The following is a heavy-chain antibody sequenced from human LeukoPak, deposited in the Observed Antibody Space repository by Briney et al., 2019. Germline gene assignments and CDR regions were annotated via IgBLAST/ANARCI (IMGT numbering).Heavy chain of an antibody. V-gene: IGHV1-2*02. D-gene: IGHD2-2*01. CDR1: GYPSTGYY. CDR2: INPNSGFT. J-gene: IGHJ4*02. Sequence: ASVKVSCKASGYPSTGYYMRWVRQAPGQGLEWMGWINPNSGFTNYAQKFQGRVTMTRDTSISTAYMELSRLRSDDTAVYYCARLADCSSSSCRSSEYWGQAALVTVSS. CDR3: ARLADCSSSSCRSSEY.